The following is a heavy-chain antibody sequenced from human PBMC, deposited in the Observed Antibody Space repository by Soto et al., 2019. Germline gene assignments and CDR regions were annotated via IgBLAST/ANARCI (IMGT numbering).Heavy chain of an antibody. D-gene: IGHD2-2*01. CDR1: GYTFTSYY. CDR3: ARSVVPAAGYYGMDV. CDR2: INPSGGST. Sequence: ASVKVSCKASGYTFTSYYMHWVRQAPGQGLEWMGIINPSGGSTSYAQKFQGRVTMTRDTSTSTVYMELSSLRSEDTAVYYCARSVVPAAGYYGMDVWGQGTTVTVSS. J-gene: IGHJ6*02. V-gene: IGHV1-46*01.